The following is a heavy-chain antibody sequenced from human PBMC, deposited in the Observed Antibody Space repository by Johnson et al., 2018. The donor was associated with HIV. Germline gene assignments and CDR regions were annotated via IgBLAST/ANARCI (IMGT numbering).Heavy chain of an antibody. D-gene: IGHD5-12*01. J-gene: IGHJ3*02. V-gene: IGHV3-30*02. CDR2: IRYDGSNK. CDR3: AKEAVATSHAFDI. CDR1: GFTFSSYG. Sequence: VQLVESGGGVVQPGRSLRLSCAASGFTFSSYGMHWVRQAPGKGLEWVAFIRYDGSNKYYADSVEGRFTISRDNSKNTLYLQMNSLRAEDTAVYYCAKEAVATSHAFDIWGQGTMVTVSS.